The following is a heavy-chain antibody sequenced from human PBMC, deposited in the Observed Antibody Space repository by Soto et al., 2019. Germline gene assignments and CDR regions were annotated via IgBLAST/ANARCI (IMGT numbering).Heavy chain of an antibody. Sequence: GGSLRLSCAASGFTFSSYWMHWVRQAPGKGLVWVSRINSDGSSTSYADSVKGRFTISRDNAKNTLYLQMNSLRAEDTAVYYCATRLNYDILTGYPDAFDIWGQGTMVTVSS. CDR2: INSDGSST. V-gene: IGHV3-74*01. J-gene: IGHJ3*02. CDR3: ATRLNYDILTGYPDAFDI. CDR1: GFTFSSYW. D-gene: IGHD3-9*01.